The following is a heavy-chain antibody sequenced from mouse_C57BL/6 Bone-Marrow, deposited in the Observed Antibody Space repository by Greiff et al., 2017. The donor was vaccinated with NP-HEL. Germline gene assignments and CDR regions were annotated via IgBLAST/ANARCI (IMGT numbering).Heavy chain of an antibody. D-gene: IGHD2-2*01. V-gene: IGHV2-9-1*01. CDR1: GFSLPSYA. CDR3: ARKNYGYVSYWYFDV. J-gene: IGHJ1*03. Sequence: VQGVESGPGLVAPSQSLSITCTVSGFSLPSYAISWVRQPPGKGLEWLGVIWTGGGTNYNSALKSRLSISKDNSKSQVFLKMNSLQTDDTARYYCARKNYGYVSYWYFDVWGTGTTVTVSS. CDR2: IWTGGGT.